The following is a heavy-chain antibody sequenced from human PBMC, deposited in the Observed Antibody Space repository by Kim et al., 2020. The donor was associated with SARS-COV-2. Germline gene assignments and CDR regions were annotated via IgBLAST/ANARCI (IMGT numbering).Heavy chain of an antibody. D-gene: IGHD3-3*02. J-gene: IGHJ4*02. CDR2: IYSGGST. V-gene: IGHV3-53*01. CDR1: GFDINTHY. Sequence: GGSLRLSCAASGFDINTHYMTWVRQAPGKGLEWVSVIYSGGSTNYADSVKGRFTISRDNSKNILYLQMDSLRAEDTAVYYCARDMTSINSLWGQGTPVTV. CDR3: ARDMTSINSL.